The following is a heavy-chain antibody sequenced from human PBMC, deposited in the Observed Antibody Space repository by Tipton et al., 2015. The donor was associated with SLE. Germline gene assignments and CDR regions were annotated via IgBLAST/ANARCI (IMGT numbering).Heavy chain of an antibody. D-gene: IGHD1-14*01. CDR2: IYYSGST. V-gene: IGHV4-59*01. Sequence: TLSLTCTVSGGSISNYYWRWIRQPPGKGLEWIGDIYYSGSTNYSPSLKSRVTLSVDMSKNQFSLKLISVTAADTAVYYCGRGGLRMRDWIDYWGQGTLVNVSS. CDR1: GGSISNYY. CDR3: GRGGLRMRDWIDY. J-gene: IGHJ4*02.